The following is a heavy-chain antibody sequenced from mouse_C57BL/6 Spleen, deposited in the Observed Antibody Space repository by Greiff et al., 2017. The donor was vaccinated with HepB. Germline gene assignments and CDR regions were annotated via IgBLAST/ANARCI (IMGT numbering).Heavy chain of an antibody. CDR3: AIPTYYYGSTYYFDY. J-gene: IGHJ2*01. D-gene: IGHD1-1*01. Sequence: QVQLKQSGPELVKPGASVKISCKASGYAFSSSWMNWVKQRPGKGLEWIGRIYPGDGDTNYNGKFKGKATLTADKSSSTAYMQLSRLTSEDAAVYFCAIPTYYYGSTYYFDYWGQGTTLTVSS. CDR2: IYPGDGDT. CDR1: GYAFSSSW. V-gene: IGHV1-82*01.